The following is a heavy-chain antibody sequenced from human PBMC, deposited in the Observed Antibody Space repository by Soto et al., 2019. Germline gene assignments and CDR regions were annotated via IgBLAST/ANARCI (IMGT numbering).Heavy chain of an antibody. CDR3: AKDGCTDGYFGNWFDP. J-gene: IGHJ5*02. CDR1: GGTFSNYA. V-gene: IGHV1-69*13. Sequence: SVKVSCKASGGTFSNYAITWVRQAPGQGLEWLGRIIPIFGSANYAQKFQGRVTITADESTTTAYMELSSLRSDDTAVYYCAKDGCTDGYFGNWFDPWGQGTLVTVSS. CDR2: IIPIFGSA. D-gene: IGHD5-12*01.